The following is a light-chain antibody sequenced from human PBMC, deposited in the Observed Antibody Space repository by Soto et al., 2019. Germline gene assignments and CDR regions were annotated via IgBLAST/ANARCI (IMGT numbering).Light chain of an antibody. CDR3: QQFNSYPLT. J-gene: IGKJ4*01. Sequence: AIQLTQSPSSLSASVGDRVTITCRASQGISSALAWYQHKSGKAPKSLIYDASNLESGVPSRFSGSGSGIAFTLTISILQAEDFATYYCQQFNSYPLTFGGGTKVEIK. V-gene: IGKV1-13*02. CDR1: QGISSA. CDR2: DAS.